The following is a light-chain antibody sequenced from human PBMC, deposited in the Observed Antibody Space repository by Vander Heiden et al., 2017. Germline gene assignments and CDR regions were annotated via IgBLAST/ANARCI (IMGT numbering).Light chain of an antibody. J-gene: IGKJ2*01. CDR1: QSVSSY. CDR3: QQRSNWPVT. CDR2: DAS. V-gene: IGKV3-11*01. Sequence: EIVLTQPPPTLSLSPGERATLPCRASQSVSSYLAWYQQKPGQAPRLLIYDASNRATGIPARFSGSGSGTDFTLTISSLEPEDFAVYYCQQRSNWPVTFGQGTKLEIK.